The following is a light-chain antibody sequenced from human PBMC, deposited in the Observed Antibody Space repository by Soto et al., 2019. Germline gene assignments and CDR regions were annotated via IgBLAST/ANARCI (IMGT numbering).Light chain of an antibody. CDR1: QSVFDSSNKKNY. Sequence: DIVMTQSPDSLAVSLGERATFNCKSSQSVFDSSNKKNYLAWYRQKPGQSPKLLIYWASTRESVVPDRFSASGSGTNFTLTISSLQAEDVAVYYCQQYYSAPFGFGPGTKVEIK. J-gene: IGKJ3*01. V-gene: IGKV4-1*01. CDR2: WAS. CDR3: QQYYSAPFG.